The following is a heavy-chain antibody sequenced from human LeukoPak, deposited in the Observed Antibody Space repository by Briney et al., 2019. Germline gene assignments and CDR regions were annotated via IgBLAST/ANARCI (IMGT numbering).Heavy chain of an antibody. V-gene: IGHV3-23*01. CDR2: ISGSGETT. CDR1: GSTFSSYG. Sequence: GGSLRLSCAASGSTFSSYGMTWLRQTPAKGLEWVSAISGSGETTYYSDSVKGRFTISRDNSKNTLFLQMNSLRVEDAAMYYCAKTNGYFDQWGQGTLVAVSS. J-gene: IGHJ4*02. CDR3: AKTNGYFDQ. D-gene: IGHD2-8*01.